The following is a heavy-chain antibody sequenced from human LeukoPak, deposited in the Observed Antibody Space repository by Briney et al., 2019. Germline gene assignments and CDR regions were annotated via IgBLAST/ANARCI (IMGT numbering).Heavy chain of an antibody. CDR2: INAGNGNT. CDR3: ASRQNVDAFDI. V-gene: IGHV1-3*03. D-gene: IGHD1-1*01. CDR1: GYTFINNW. J-gene: IGHJ3*02. Sequence: ASVKVSCKASGYTFINNWMHWVRQAPGQRLEWMGWINAGNGNTKYSQEFQGRVTITRDTSASTAYMELSSLRSEDMAVYYCASRQNVDAFDIWGQGTMVTVSS.